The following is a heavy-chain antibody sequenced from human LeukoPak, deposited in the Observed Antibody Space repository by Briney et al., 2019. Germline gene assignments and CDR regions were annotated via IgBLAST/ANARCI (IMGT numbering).Heavy chain of an antibody. CDR2: LYTSENT. Sequence: SQTLSLTCTVSGDSISSGTYYWNWIRQPAGKGLEWIGRLYTSENTNYNPSLKSRVTMSVDTSKNQFSLKLSSVTAADTAVYYCASTRFSEVAIREDFDCWGQGTLVTVSS. D-gene: IGHD3-22*01. CDR1: GDSISSGTYY. J-gene: IGHJ4*02. V-gene: IGHV4-61*02. CDR3: ASTRFSEVAIREDFDC.